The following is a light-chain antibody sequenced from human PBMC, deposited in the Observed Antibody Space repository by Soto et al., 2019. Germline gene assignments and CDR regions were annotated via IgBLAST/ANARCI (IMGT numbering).Light chain of an antibody. CDR2: GAS. CDR3: QQYATPPRT. Sequence: EIVLTQSPGTLSLSPGERATLSCRASQSVSSSYLAWYQQKPGQAPRLLIYGASSRATGIPDRFSGSGSGTDFTLTISRLEPEDFAVYYCQQYATPPRTFGPGTKVDIK. J-gene: IGKJ1*01. V-gene: IGKV3-20*01. CDR1: QSVSSSY.